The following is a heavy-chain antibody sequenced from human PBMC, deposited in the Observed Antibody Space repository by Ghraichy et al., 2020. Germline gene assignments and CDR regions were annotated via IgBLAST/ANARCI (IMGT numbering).Heavy chain of an antibody. CDR1: GFTFDDYA. CDR3: AKDINWNYYYYVMDV. V-gene: IGHV3-9*01. Sequence: GGSLRLSCAASGFTFDDYAMHWVRQAPGKGLEWVSGISWNGGSIDYADSVKGRLTISRDNAKNSLFLQMNSLRAEDTALYYCAKDINWNYYYYVMDVWGQGTTVTVSS. J-gene: IGHJ6*02. D-gene: IGHD1-1*01. CDR2: ISWNGGSI.